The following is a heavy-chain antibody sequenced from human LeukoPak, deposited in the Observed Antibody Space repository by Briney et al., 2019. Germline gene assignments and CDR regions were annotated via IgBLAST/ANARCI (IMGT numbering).Heavy chain of an antibody. CDR1: GFTFSSYS. D-gene: IGHD3-10*01. Sequence: GGSLRLSCAASGFTFSSYSMNWVRQAPGKGLEWVSSISSRSYIYYADSVKGRFTISRDNAKNSLYLQMNSLRAEDTAVYYCARDPTTYGSGSYYYYFDYWGQGTLVTVSS. CDR3: ARDPTTYGSGSYYYYFDY. V-gene: IGHV3-21*01. J-gene: IGHJ4*02. CDR2: ISSRSYI.